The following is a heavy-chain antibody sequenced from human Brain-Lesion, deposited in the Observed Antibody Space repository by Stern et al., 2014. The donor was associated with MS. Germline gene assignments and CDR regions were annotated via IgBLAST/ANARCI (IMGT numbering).Heavy chain of an antibody. CDR3: ARVTEFLRFFYPDY. D-gene: IGHD3-3*01. CDR1: GGAFSSGDRY. V-gene: IGHV4-31*03. J-gene: IGHJ4*02. CDR2: ISYSGNT. Sequence: VQLVESGPGLVKPSQTLSLTCTVSGGAFSSGDRYWSWIRQHPEKGLEWIGYISYSGNTYYNPSLESRVTISMDRSKNQFSLKLRSVTAADTAVYYCARVTEFLRFFYPDYWGQGSRVTVSS.